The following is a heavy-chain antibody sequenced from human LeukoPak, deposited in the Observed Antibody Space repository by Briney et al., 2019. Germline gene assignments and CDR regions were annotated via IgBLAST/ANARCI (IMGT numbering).Heavy chain of an antibody. CDR2: IYTTGRT. Sequence: PSETLSLNCSVSGGSISSYWWSWIRQPAGKGLEFIGRIYTTGRTNYNPSLKSRVTISVDTSKNQFSLKLSSVTAADTAVYYCARLKGEVAASTDFDYWGQGTLVTVSS. CDR3: ARLKGEVAASTDFDY. V-gene: IGHV4-4*07. D-gene: IGHD2-15*01. CDR1: GGSISSYW. J-gene: IGHJ4*02.